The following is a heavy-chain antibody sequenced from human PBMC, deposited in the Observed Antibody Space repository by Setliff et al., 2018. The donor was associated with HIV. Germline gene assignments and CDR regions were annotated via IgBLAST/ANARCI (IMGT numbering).Heavy chain of an antibody. CDR3: ARGQGCGGGCHYAFEM. Sequence: SETLSLTCTVSGDSISSDFYWGWIRQPPGKGLEWIGSIYHSGNTYYMPSLQSRVTISVDMSKNQFSLNLNSVTAADTAVYYCARGQGCGGGCHYAFEMWGEGTMVTVSS. CDR1: GDSISSDFY. D-gene: IGHD2-21*02. J-gene: IGHJ3*02. V-gene: IGHV4-38-2*02. CDR2: IYHSGNT.